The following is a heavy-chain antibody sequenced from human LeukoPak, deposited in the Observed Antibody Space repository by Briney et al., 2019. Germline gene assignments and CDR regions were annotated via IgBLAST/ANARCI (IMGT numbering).Heavy chain of an antibody. Sequence: GGSLRLSCAASGFTFSSYGMHWVRQAPGKGLEWVAFIRYDGSNKYYADSVKGRFTISRDNSKNTLYLQMNSLRAEDTAVYYCAKARGTTMIVVVNYWGQGTLVTVSS. D-gene: IGHD3-22*01. CDR3: AKARGTTMIVVVNY. CDR2: IRYDGSNK. CDR1: GFTFSSYG. J-gene: IGHJ4*02. V-gene: IGHV3-30*02.